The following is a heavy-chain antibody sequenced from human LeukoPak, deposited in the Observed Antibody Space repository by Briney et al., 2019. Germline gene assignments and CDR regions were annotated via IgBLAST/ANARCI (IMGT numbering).Heavy chain of an antibody. J-gene: IGHJ3*02. CDR3: ATSESPIVVVPAAIPSDALDI. Sequence: ASVKVSCKASGYTFTSYGISWVRQAPGQGLEWMGWISAYNGNTNYAQKLQGRVTMTTDTSTSTAYMELRSLRSDDTAVYYCATSESPIVVVPAAIPSDALDIWRQGTMVTVSS. CDR2: ISAYNGNT. D-gene: IGHD2-2*01. V-gene: IGHV1-18*01. CDR1: GYTFTSYG.